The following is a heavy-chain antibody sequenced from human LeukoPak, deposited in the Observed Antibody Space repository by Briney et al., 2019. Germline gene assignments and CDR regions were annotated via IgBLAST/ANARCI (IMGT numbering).Heavy chain of an antibody. CDR3: AKDIFTMVRGVVDY. CDR2: ISWNSGSI. V-gene: IGHV3-9*01. CDR1: GFTFDDYA. J-gene: IGHJ4*02. D-gene: IGHD3-10*01. Sequence: PGRSLRLFCAASGFTFDDYAMHWVRQAPGKGLEWVSGISWNSGSIGYADSVKGRFTISRDNAKNSLYLQMNSLRAEDTALYYCAKDIFTMVRGVVDYWGQGTLVTVSP.